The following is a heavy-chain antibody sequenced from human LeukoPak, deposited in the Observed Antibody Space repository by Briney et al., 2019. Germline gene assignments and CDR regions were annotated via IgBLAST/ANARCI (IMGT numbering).Heavy chain of an antibody. CDR3: ARDTMVRGVIPYDAFDI. V-gene: IGHV4-59*01. CDR2: IYYSGST. J-gene: IGHJ3*02. Sequence: SETLSLTCTVSGVSISSYYWSWIRQPPGKGLEWIGYIYYSGSTNYNPSLKSRVTILVDTSKNQFSLKLSSVTAADSAVYYCARDTMVRGVIPYDAFDIWGQGTMVTVSS. D-gene: IGHD3-10*01. CDR1: GVSISSYY.